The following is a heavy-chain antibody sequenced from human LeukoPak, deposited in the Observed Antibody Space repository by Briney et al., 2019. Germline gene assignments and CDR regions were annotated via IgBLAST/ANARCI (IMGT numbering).Heavy chain of an antibody. CDR1: GFTFSSYG. Sequence: GSLRLSCAASGFTFSSYGMHWVRQAPGKGLEWVAVISYDGSKEYYVDSVKGRFIISRDNSKNTLYLQMNSLRVEDTAVYYCARGSSTTVTTLDYWGQGTLVTVSS. D-gene: IGHD4-17*01. J-gene: IGHJ4*02. CDR2: ISYDGSKE. V-gene: IGHV3-30*03. CDR3: ARGSSTTVTTLDY.